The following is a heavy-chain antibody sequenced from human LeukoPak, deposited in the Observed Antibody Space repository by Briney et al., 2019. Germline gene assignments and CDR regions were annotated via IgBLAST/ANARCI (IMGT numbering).Heavy chain of an antibody. J-gene: IGHJ4*02. Sequence: GGSLRLSCAASGFTFSSYGMHWVRQAPGKGLEWVAVISYDGSNKYYADSVKGRLTISRDNAKNSLYLQMNSLRAEDTAVYYCARDQGPSWYCSGGSCYGAFDYWGQGTLVTVSS. CDR3: ARDQGPSWYCSGGSCYGAFDY. D-gene: IGHD2-15*01. CDR2: ISYDGSNK. CDR1: GFTFSSYG. V-gene: IGHV3-30*03.